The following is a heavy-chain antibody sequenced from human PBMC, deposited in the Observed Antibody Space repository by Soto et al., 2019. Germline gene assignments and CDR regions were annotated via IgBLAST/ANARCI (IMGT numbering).Heavy chain of an antibody. J-gene: IGHJ4*02. CDR2: INSNGGST. D-gene: IGHD3-10*01. Sequence: PVGSLRLSCSSSVFTFSSYAMHCVRHSPGKGLEYVSAINSNGGSTYYADSVKGRFTISRDNSKNTLYLQMRTLRAEDTAVYYCVRPVLWSNYFYFEYLGQGTLVSVSS. CDR1: VFTFSSYA. CDR3: VRPVLWSNYFYFEY. V-gene: IGHV3-64D*06.